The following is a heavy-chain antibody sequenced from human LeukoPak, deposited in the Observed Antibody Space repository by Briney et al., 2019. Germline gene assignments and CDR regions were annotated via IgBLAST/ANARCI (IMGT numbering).Heavy chain of an antibody. CDR3: ARDHDEWELLLVDDY. D-gene: IGHD1-26*01. V-gene: IGHV3-7*01. J-gene: IGHJ4*02. Sequence: GSLRLSCAAPGFTFSSYWMSWVRQAPGKGLEWVANIKQDGSEKYYVDSVKGRFTISRDNAKNSLYLQMNSLRAEDTAVYYCARDHDEWELLLVDDYWGQGTLVTVSS. CDR1: GFTFSSYW. CDR2: IKQDGSEK.